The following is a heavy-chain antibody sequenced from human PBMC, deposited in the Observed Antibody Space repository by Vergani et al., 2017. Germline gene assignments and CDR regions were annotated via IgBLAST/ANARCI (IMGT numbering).Heavy chain of an antibody. CDR3: ARTLKFLDMDV. J-gene: IGHJ6*04. CDR1: GFTFTAHG. D-gene: IGHD3-3*01. CDR2: ISYDGSKT. V-gene: IGHV3-30*03. Sequence: VQLLESGGGSAQPGESLRLSCVASGFTFTAHGLNWVRQAPGKGLEWVAFISYDGSKTQYADSEKGRVTISRDNSKNTVGLEMSSLRVDDTAVYFCARTLKFLDMDVWGKGTTVTVSS.